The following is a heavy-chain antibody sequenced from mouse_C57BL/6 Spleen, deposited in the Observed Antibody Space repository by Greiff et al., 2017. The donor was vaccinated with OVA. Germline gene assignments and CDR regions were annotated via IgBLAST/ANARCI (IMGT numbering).Heavy chain of an antibody. D-gene: IGHD1-1*01. Sequence: VQLVESGAELVRPGASVTLSCKASGYTFTDYEMHWVKQTPVHGLEWIGAIDPETGGTAYNQKFKGKAILTADKSSSTAYMELRSLTSEDSAVYYCTRALLGSRYFDYWGQGTTLTVSS. V-gene: IGHV1-15*01. CDR2: IDPETGGT. CDR1: GYTFTDYE. J-gene: IGHJ2*01. CDR3: TRALLGSRYFDY.